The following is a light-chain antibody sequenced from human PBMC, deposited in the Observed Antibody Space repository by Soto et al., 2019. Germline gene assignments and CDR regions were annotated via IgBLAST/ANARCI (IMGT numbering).Light chain of an antibody. CDR2: DVS. CDR3: SSYTSSSTYV. V-gene: IGLV2-14*01. CDR1: SSDVGGYNY. J-gene: IGLJ1*01. Sequence: LTHPASVSVSPGQSITISCTGTSSDVGGYNYVSWYQQHPGKAPKLMIYDVSNRPSGVSNRFSGSKSGNTASLTISGLQAEDEADYYCSSYTSSSTYVFGTGTKVTVL.